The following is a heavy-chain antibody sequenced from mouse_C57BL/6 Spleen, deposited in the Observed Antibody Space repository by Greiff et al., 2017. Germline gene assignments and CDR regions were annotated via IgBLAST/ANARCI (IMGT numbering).Heavy chain of an antibody. J-gene: IGHJ3*01. CDR2: INPNNGGT. Sequence: VQLQQSGPELVKPGASVKLPCKASGYTFTDYNMDWVKQSHGKSLEWIGDINPNNGGTIYNQKFKGKATLTVDKSSSTAYMELRSLTSEDTAVYDCAREAYYGSSPGFAYWGQGTLVTVSA. CDR3: AREAYYGSSPGFAY. V-gene: IGHV1-18*01. D-gene: IGHD1-1*01. CDR1: GYTFTDYN.